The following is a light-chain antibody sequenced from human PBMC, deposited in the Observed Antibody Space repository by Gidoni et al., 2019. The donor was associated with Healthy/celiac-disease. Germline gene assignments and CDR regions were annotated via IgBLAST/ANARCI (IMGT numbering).Light chain of an antibody. V-gene: IGLV2-11*01. J-gene: IGLJ3*02. CDR2: DVS. CDR3: CSYAGSYTRV. CDR1: SSDVGGYNY. Sequence: VTISCTGTSSDVGGYNYVSWYQQHPGKAPKFMIYDVSKRPSGVPDRFSGSKSGNTASLTISGLQAEDEADYYCCSYAGSYTRVFGGGTKLTVL.